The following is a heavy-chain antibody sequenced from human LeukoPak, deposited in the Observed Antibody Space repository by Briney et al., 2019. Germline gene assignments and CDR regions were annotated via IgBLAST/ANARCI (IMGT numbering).Heavy chain of an antibody. V-gene: IGHV3-74*01. CDR1: GFTFSSYW. CDR2: INSDGSST. CDR3: ARDGLYSYGYFYYYYYYMDV. J-gene: IGHJ6*03. D-gene: IGHD5-18*01. Sequence: PGGSLRLSCAASGFTFSSYWMHWVRQAPGKGLVWVSRINSDGSSTSYADSVKGRFTISRDNAKNTLYLQMNSLSAEDTAVYYCARDGLYSYGYFYYYYYYMDVWGKGTTVTVSS.